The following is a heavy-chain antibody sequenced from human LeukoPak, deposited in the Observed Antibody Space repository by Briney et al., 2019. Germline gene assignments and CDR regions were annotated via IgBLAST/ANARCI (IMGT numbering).Heavy chain of an antibody. Sequence: SETLSLTCTVSGGSISSYYWSWIRQPPGKGLEWIGYIYYSGSTNYNPSLKSRVTISVDTSKNQFSLKLSSVTAAGTAVYYRARSVVPAAQLSSYSYYYVMDVWGQGTTVTVSS. D-gene: IGHD2-2*01. CDR2: IYYSGST. V-gene: IGHV4-59*01. CDR1: GGSISSYY. J-gene: IGHJ6*02. CDR3: ARSVVPAAQLSSYSYYYVMDV.